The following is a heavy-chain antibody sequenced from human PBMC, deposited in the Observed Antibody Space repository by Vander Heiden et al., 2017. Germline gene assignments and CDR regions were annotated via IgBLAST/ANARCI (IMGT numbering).Heavy chain of an antibody. CDR3: TGPFIYCGSSSSCADY. CDR1: GFPFSNYA. D-gene: IGHD2-2*01. Sequence: QLLEPGGGLVQPGGSLRLSCPASGFPFSNYAMTWVRQAPGKWLEWVSGIGGSGGSKYYADAVEGRFTISRDNSKNTLYLQMNSLRAEDTAVYYCTGPFIYCGSSSSCADYWGQGTLVTVSS. J-gene: IGHJ4*02. CDR2: IGGSGGSK. V-gene: IGHV3-23*01.